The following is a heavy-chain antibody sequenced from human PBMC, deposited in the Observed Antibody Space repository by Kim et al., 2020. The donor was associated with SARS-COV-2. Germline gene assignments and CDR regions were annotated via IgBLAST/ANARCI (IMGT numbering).Heavy chain of an antibody. CDR3: ARVSLIRYFDWLYYYYYMDV. Sequence: SETLSLTCAVYGGSFSGYYWSWIRQPPGKGLEWIGEINHSGSTNYNPSLKSRVTISVDTSKNQFSLKPSSVTAADTAVYYCARVSLIRYFDWLYYYYYMDVWGKGTTVTVSS. D-gene: IGHD3-9*01. CDR1: GGSFSGYY. CDR2: INHSGST. J-gene: IGHJ6*03. V-gene: IGHV4-34*01.